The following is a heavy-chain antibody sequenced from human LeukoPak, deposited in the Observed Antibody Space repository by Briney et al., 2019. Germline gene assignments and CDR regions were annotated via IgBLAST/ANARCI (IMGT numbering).Heavy chain of an antibody. V-gene: IGHV3-30-3*01. CDR3: ARPPGYSSS. D-gene: IGHD6-13*01. Sequence: PGGSLRLSCAASGFTFSSYAMHWVRQAPGKGLEWVAVISYGGSNKYYADSVKGRFTISRDNSKNTLYLQMNSLRAEDTAVYYCARPPGYSSSWGQGTLVTVSS. J-gene: IGHJ4*02. CDR1: GFTFSSYA. CDR2: ISYGGSNK.